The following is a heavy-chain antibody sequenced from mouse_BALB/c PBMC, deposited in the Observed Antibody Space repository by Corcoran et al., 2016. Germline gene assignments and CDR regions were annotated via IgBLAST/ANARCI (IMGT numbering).Heavy chain of an antibody. D-gene: IGHD2-1*01. J-gene: IGHJ4*01. CDR1: GFNIKDTY. CDR3: ANYGNYAMDY. Sequence: EVQLQQSGAELVKPGASVKLSCTASGFNIKDTYMHWVKQRPEQGLEWIGWIDPENGNTIYDPKFQGKASITADTSSNTAYLQLSSLTSEDTAVYYCANYGNYAMDYWGQGTSVTVSS. V-gene: IGHV14-3*02. CDR2: IDPENGNT.